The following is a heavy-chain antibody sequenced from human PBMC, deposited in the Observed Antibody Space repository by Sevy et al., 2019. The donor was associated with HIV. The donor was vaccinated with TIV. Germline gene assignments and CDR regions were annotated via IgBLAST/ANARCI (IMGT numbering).Heavy chain of an antibody. V-gene: IGHV3-30*04. CDR3: ARGGPGYDFWSGYLPDV. D-gene: IGHD3-3*01. J-gene: IGHJ6*02. Sequence: GGSLRLSCAASGFTFRSYSMHWVRQAPGKGLEWLTLISYDGRNTYYADSVKTRFTISRDNSNNTLYLQMNSLRPEDTAVYYCARGGPGYDFWSGYLPDVWGQGTTVTVSS. CDR2: ISYDGRNT. CDR1: GFTFRSYS.